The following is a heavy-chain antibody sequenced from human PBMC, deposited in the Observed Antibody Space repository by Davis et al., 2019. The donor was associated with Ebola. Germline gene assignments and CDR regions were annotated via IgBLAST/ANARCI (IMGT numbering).Heavy chain of an antibody. J-gene: IGHJ4*01. CDR3: ARGRLGEVYYFDY. D-gene: IGHD6-19*01. Sequence: GGSLRLSCAASGFTFSSYAMHWVRQAPGKGLEWVAVISYDGTSKYYADSVKGRFTISRDNSKNTLYLQMSSLRAEDTAVFYCARGRLGEVYYFDYWGHGTLVTVSS. CDR1: GFTFSSYA. CDR2: ISYDGTSK. V-gene: IGHV3-30-3*01.